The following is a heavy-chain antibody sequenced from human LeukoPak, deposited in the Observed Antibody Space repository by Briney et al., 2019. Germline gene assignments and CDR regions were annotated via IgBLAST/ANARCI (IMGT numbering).Heavy chain of an antibody. CDR2: INHSGST. CDR1: GGSISSSSYY. Sequence: SETLSLTCTVSGGSISSSSYYWGWIRQPPGKGLEWIGEINHSGSTNYNPSLKSRVTISVDTSKNQFSLKLSSVTAADTAVYYCASYDSSSRSNWFDPWGQGTLVTVSS. J-gene: IGHJ5*02. V-gene: IGHV4-39*07. D-gene: IGHD6-6*01. CDR3: ASYDSSSRSNWFDP.